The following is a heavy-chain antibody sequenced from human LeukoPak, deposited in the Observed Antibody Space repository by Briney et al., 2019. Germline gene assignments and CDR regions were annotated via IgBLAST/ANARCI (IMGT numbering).Heavy chain of an antibody. CDR2: IYYSGST. CDR3: AREAEGDGSGERQGPRAYFDY. V-gene: IGHV4-30-4*01. J-gene: IGHJ4*02. D-gene: IGHD3-10*01. CDR1: GGSISSGDYY. Sequence: PSQTLSFTCTVSGGSISSGDYYWSWIRQPPGKGLEWIGYIYYSGSTYYNPSLKSRVTISVDTSKNQFSLKLSSVTAADTAVYYCAREAEGDGSGERQGPRAYFDYWGQGTLVTVSS.